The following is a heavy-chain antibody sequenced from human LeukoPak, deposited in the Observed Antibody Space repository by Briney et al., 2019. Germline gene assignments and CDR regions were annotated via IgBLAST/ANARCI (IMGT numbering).Heavy chain of an antibody. D-gene: IGHD6-6*01. CDR1: GFTFSSYS. Sequence: PGGSLRLSCAASGFTFSSYSMNWVRQAPGKGLEWVSSISSSSSYIYYADSVKGRFTISRDNAKNSLYLQMNSLRAEDTAVYYCARESLLIAAPFDYWGQGTLVAVSS. CDR3: ARESLLIAAPFDY. V-gene: IGHV3-21*01. J-gene: IGHJ4*02. CDR2: ISSSSSYI.